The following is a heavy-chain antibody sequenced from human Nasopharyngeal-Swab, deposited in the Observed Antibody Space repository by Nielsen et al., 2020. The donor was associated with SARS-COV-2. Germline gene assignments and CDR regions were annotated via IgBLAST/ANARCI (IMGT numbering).Heavy chain of an antibody. CDR2: INTKTGNP. J-gene: IGHJ3*02. V-gene: IGHV7-4-1*02. CDR1: GYTFTTYA. Sequence: ASVQVSCKASGYTFTTYAMNWVRQAPGQGLEWMGWINTKTGNPTYAQGFTGRFVFSLDTSVSPAYLQISSLKAEDTAVYYCARDLRTDAFDIWGEGTMVTVSS. D-gene: IGHD4-17*01. CDR3: ARDLRTDAFDI.